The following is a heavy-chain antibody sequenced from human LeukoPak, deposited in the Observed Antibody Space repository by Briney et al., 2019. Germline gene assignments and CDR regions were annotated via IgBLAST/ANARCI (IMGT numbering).Heavy chain of an antibody. J-gene: IGHJ6*02. CDR1: GYTFTSYG. CDR2: ISAYNGNT. V-gene: IGHV1-18*01. CDR3: ARLRSMGYYYGMDV. D-gene: IGHD2/OR15-2a*01. Sequence: EASVKVSCKASGYTFTSYGISWVRQAPGQGLEWMGWISAYNGNTNYAQELQGRVTMTTDTSTSTAYMELRSLRSDDTAVYYCARLRSMGYYYGMDVWGQGTTVTVSS.